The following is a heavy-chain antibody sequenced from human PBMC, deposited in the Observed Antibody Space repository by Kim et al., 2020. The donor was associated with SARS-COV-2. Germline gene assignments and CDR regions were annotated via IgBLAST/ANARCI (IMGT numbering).Heavy chain of an antibody. J-gene: IGHJ4*02. D-gene: IGHD6-13*01. CDR1: GLTFSSYP. CDR2: ISGGGRGT. Sequence: GGSLRLSCAASGLTFSSYPMSWVRQAPGKGLEWVSAISGGGRGTYYADSVKGRFTISRDNSKNTLYLQMDSLRAEDTAVYYCAKDAGKFTPPVWGQGTLVTVSS. V-gene: IGHV3-23*01. CDR3: AKDAGKFTPPV.